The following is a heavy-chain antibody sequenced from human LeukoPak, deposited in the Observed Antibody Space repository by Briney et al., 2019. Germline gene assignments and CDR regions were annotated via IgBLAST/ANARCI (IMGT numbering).Heavy chain of an antibody. CDR1: GFTFSSYA. CDR2: ISGSGGST. D-gene: IGHD4-23*01. Sequence: PRGSLRLSCAASGFTFSSYAMSWVRQAPGKGLEWVSAISGSGGSTYYADSVKGRFTISRDNSKNTLYLQMNSLRAEDTAVYYCAKDRRDGNSPGASDYWGQGTLVTVSS. J-gene: IGHJ4*02. V-gene: IGHV3-23*01. CDR3: AKDRRDGNSPGASDY.